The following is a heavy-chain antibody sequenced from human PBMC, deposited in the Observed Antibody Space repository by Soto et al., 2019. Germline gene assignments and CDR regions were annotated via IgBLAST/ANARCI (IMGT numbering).Heavy chain of an antibody. J-gene: IGHJ5*02. Sequence: GESLKISCGTSGYRFTSYWIAWVRQMPGKGLEWMGIIFPSDSDTRYSPSFQGQVTISAGRSTSTVFLQWASLKASDTAVYFCARKDKSGYFNWCDPWGQGTLVTVSS. CDR3: ARKDKSGYFNWCDP. V-gene: IGHV5-51*01. CDR1: GYRFTSYW. CDR2: IFPSDSDT. D-gene: IGHD3-22*01.